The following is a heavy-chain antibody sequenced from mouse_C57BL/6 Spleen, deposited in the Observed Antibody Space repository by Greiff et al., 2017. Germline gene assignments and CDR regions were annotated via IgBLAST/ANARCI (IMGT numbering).Heavy chain of an antibody. D-gene: IGHD2-4*01. Sequence: QVQLQQPGAELVKPGASVKMSCKASGYTFTSYWITWVKQRPGQGLEWIGDIYPGSGSTNYNEKFKSKATLTVDTSASTAYMQRSSLTSEDAAVYYCASTRMITTGFAYWGQGTLVTVSA. CDR3: ASTRMITTGFAY. J-gene: IGHJ3*01. CDR2: IYPGSGST. CDR1: GYTFTSYW. V-gene: IGHV1-55*01.